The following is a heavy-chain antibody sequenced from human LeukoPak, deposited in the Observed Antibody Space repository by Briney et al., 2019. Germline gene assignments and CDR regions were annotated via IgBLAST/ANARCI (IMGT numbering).Heavy chain of an antibody. J-gene: IGHJ4*02. D-gene: IGHD1-26*01. CDR2: IYTSGST. CDR3: AKGLLVGARGYSFDQ. CDR1: GGSISSYY. V-gene: IGHV4-4*07. Sequence: SETLSLTCTVSGGSISSYYWSWIRQPAGKGLEWIGRIYTSGSTNYNPSLKSRVTISVDTSKNQFSLKLNSVTAADTAVYYCAKGLLVGARGYSFDQWGQGPWSPSPQ.